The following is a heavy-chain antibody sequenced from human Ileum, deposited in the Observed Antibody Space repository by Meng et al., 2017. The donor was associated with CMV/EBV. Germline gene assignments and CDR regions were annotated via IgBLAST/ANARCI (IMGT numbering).Heavy chain of an antibody. Sequence: GGSLRLSCAASGFTFSSYEMNWVRQAPGKGLEWVAYITPSNTRYYADSVKGRFTISRDNSKNTLYLQMNSLRAEDTAVYYCARVLALKYYFDYWGQGTVVTVSS. V-gene: IGHV3-48*03. J-gene: IGHJ4*02. CDR2: ITPSNTR. CDR3: ARVLALKYYFDY. CDR1: GFTFSSYE.